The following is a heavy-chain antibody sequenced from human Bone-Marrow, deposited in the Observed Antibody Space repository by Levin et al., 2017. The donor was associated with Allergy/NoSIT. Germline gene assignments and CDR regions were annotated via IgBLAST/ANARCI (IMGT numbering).Heavy chain of an antibody. J-gene: IGHJ4*02. CDR1: GASISSYY. V-gene: IGHV4-4*07. D-gene: IGHD6-6*01. Sequence: SQTLSLTCPVSGASISSYYWTWLRQPAGKGLEWIGRISTSGNTNYNPSLKSRVTMSLDASKNQFSLNLNSVTAADTAVYYCARESQAARPFDYWGQGTLVAVSS. CDR3: ARESQAARPFDY. CDR2: ISTSGNT.